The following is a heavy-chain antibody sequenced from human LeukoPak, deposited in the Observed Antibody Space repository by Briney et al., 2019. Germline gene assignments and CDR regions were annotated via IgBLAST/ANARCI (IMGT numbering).Heavy chain of an antibody. J-gene: IGHJ4*02. CDR2: INAGNGDT. CDR1: GYTLTNYA. CDR3: AREDTAFDY. D-gene: IGHD5-18*01. Sequence: ASVKVSLKASGYTLTNYALHWVRQAPGQRLEWMGWINAGNGDTKYSQRVQGRVTISRDTSASTAYMELSSLRSEDTAVYYCAREDTAFDYWGQGTLVTVSS. V-gene: IGHV1-3*01.